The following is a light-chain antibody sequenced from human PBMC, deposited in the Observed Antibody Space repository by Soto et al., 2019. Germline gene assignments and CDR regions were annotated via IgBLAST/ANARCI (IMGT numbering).Light chain of an antibody. V-gene: IGLV2-14*01. CDR3: SSYTTSSTHVV. Sequence: QSVLTQPASVSGSPGQSITISCTGTSSDVGSYNYDSWYQQYPGKAPKLMIYDVSNRPSGFSYRFSGSKSGNTASLTISGLQAEDEADYYCSSYTTSSTHVVFGGGTQLTVL. CDR1: SSDVGSYNY. CDR2: DVS. J-gene: IGLJ2*01.